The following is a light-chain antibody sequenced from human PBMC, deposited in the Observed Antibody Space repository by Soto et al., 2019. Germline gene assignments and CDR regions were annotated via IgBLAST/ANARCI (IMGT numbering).Light chain of an antibody. Sequence: QSVLTQPPSASGSPGQSVTISCTGTSSDVGGYNYVSWYQQHPGKAPKLMIYEVSKRPSGVPDRFSGSKSGNTASLTVSGLQADGEADYYCCSLTTSHPYVVGRGTKVTVL. V-gene: IGLV2-8*01. CDR2: EVS. CDR3: CSLTTSHPYV. CDR1: SSDVGGYNY. J-gene: IGLJ1*01.